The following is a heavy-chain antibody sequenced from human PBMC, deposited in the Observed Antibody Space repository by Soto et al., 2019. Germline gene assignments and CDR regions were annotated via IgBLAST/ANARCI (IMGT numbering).Heavy chain of an antibody. V-gene: IGHV3-9*01. CDR1: GFTFDDYA. CDR2: ISWNSGSI. CDR3: AKDSGIAVAGAEAEYFQH. J-gene: IGHJ1*01. D-gene: IGHD6-19*01. Sequence: EVQLVESGGGLVQPGRSLRLSCAASGFTFDDYAMHWVRQAPGKGLEWVSGISWNSGSIGYADSVKGRFTISRDNAKNSMYMQMNSLRDEDTALYYCAKDSGIAVAGAEAEYFQHWGQGTLVTVSS.